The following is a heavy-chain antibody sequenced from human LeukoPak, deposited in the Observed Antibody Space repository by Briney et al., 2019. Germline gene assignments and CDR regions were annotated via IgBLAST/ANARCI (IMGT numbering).Heavy chain of an antibody. Sequence: GGSLRLSCAVSGITLSNYGMSWVRQAPGKGLEWVAGISDSGGRTNYADSVKGRFTISRDNSKNTLYLQMNSLRAEDTAVYYCATLVVVPAANLYWGQGTLVTVSS. CDR3: ATLVVVPAANLY. CDR2: ISDSGGRT. J-gene: IGHJ4*02. V-gene: IGHV3-23*01. D-gene: IGHD2-2*01. CDR1: GITLSNYG.